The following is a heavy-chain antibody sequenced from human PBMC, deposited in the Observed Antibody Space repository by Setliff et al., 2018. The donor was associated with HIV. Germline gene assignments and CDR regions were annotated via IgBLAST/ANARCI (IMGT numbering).Heavy chain of an antibody. J-gene: IGHJ4*02. Sequence: SETLSLTCAVYGGSFSGYYWSWIRQPPGKGLEWIGTIYHSGSTYYNPSLKSRLTISRDNSKNTLYLQMNSLRAEDTAVYYCATVAGDWGQGTLVTVSS. D-gene: IGHD6-19*01. CDR2: IYHSGST. CDR3: ATVAGD. V-gene: IGHV4-34*10. CDR1: GGSFSGYY.